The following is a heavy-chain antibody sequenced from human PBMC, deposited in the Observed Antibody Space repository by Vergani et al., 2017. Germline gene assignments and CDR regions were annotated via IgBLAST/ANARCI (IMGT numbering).Heavy chain of an antibody. V-gene: IGHV4-31*03. Sequence: QVQLQESGPGLVKPSQTLSLTCTVSGGSISSGGYYWSWIRQHPGKGLEWIGYIYYSGSTYYNPSLKSRVTISVDTSKNQFSLKLSSVTAADTAVYYCARGEAGYDILTGYSANWFDPWGQGTLVTVSS. J-gene: IGHJ5*02. CDR3: ARGEAGYDILTGYSANWFDP. D-gene: IGHD3-9*01. CDR2: IYYSGST. CDR1: GGSISSGGYY.